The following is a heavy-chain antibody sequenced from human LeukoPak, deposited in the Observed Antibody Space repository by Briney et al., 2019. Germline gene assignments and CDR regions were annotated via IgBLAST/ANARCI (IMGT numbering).Heavy chain of an antibody. V-gene: IGHV3-23*01. D-gene: IGHD3-10*01. CDR2: ISGSGGST. J-gene: IGHJ4*02. CDR3: ARHENGWFGELYLPY. CDR1: GFTFSSYG. Sequence: GGSLRLSCAASGFTFSSYGMSWVRQAPGKGLEWVSAISGSGGSTYYADSVKGRFTISRDNSKNTLYLQMNSLRAEDTAVYYCARHENGWFGELYLPYWGQGTLVTVSS.